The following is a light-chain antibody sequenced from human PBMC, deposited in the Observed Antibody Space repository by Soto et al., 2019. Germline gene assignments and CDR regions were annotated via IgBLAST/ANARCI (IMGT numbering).Light chain of an antibody. CDR3: QQYNQWYT. V-gene: IGKV3-15*01. Sequence: EIVMTQSPATLSVSPGERATLSCRASQSVSSNLAWYQQKPGQAPRILIYGASTRATDVPARFSGSGSGTELTLTISSLQSEDFAVYYCQQYNQWYTFGQGTKLETK. J-gene: IGKJ2*01. CDR1: QSVSSN. CDR2: GAS.